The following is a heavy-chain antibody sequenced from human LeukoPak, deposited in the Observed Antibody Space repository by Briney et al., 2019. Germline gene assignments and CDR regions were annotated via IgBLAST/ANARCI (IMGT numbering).Heavy chain of an antibody. CDR2: FDPEDGET. V-gene: IGHV1-24*01. CDR3: ATVMKYQWLVQKDWFDP. Sequence: ASVKVPCKVSGYTLTELFIHWVRQAPGKGLEWMGGFDPEDGETIYAQKFQGRVTMTEDTSTDTAYMELSSLRSEDTAVYYCATVMKYQWLVQKDWFDPWGQGTLVTVSS. D-gene: IGHD6-19*01. J-gene: IGHJ5*02. CDR1: GYTLTELF.